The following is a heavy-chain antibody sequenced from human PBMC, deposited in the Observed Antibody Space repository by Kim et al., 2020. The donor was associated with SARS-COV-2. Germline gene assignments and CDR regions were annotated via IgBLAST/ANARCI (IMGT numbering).Heavy chain of an antibody. Sequence: SETLSLTCTVSGGSISSYYWSWIRQPPGKGLEWIGYIYYSGSTNYNPSLKSRVTISVDTSKNQFSLKLSSVTAADTAVYYCARYYVDYLMGGWFDPWGQGPLVTVSS. J-gene: IGHJ5*02. V-gene: IGHV4-59*01. CDR2: IYYSGST. CDR3: ARYYVDYLMGGWFDP. CDR1: GGSISSYY. D-gene: IGHD4-17*01.